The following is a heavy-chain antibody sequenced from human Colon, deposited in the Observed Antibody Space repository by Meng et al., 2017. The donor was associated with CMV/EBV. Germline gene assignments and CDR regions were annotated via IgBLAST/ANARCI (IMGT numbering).Heavy chain of an antibody. CDR3: ARDPDWHQFDY. D-gene: IGHD3-9*01. Sequence: VQLGGCGGGLGQTGGSRRISCAALGFTSANYMRWVRQAPGKGLEWASLIYSGGNTYYADSVKGRFTISRDNSKNILYLQMNSLRAEDTAVYYCARDPDWHQFDYWGQGTLVTVSS. V-gene: IGHV3-66*01. J-gene: IGHJ4*02. CDR1: GFTSANY. CDR2: IYSGGNT.